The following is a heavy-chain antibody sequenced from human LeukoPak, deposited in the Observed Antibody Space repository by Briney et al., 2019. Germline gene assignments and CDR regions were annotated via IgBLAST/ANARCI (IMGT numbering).Heavy chain of an antibody. Sequence: PGGSLRLSCAASGFTFSSYAMHWVRQAPGKGLEWVAVIWYDGSNQYYADSVKGRFTISRDNSGNTAYLQMNSLRVEDTAVYFCARWGAGATIDYWGQGTLVTVSS. V-gene: IGHV3-33*08. D-gene: IGHD1-26*01. J-gene: IGHJ4*02. CDR1: GFTFSSYA. CDR2: IWYDGSNQ. CDR3: ARWGAGATIDY.